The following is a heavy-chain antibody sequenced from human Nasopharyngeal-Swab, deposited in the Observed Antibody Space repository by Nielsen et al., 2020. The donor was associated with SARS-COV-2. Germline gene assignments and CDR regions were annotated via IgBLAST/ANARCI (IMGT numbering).Heavy chain of an antibody. J-gene: IGHJ6*02. CDR1: GFTFSNAW. CDR3: TTEKFRGYYYYGMDV. D-gene: IGHD3-10*01. V-gene: IGHV3-15*01. CDR2: IKSKTDGGTT. Sequence: GESLKISCAASGFTFSNAWMSWVRQAPGKGPEWVGRIKSKTDGGTTDYAAPVKGRFTISRDDSKNTLYLQMNSLKTEDTAVYYCTTEKFRGYYYYGMDVWGQGTTVTVSS.